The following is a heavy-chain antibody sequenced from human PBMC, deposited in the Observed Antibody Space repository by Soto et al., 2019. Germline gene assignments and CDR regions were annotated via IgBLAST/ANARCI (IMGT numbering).Heavy chain of an antibody. CDR3: AKDMGYYGSGSGYAFDI. CDR2: ISWNSGSI. J-gene: IGHJ3*02. D-gene: IGHD3-10*01. Sequence: SLRLSCAASGFTFDDYAMHWVRQAPGKGLEWVPGISWNSGSIGYADSVKGRFTISRDNAKNSLYLQMNSLRAEDTAVYYCAKDMGYYGSGSGYAFDIWGQGTMVTVSS. V-gene: IGHV3-9*01. CDR1: GFTFDDYA.